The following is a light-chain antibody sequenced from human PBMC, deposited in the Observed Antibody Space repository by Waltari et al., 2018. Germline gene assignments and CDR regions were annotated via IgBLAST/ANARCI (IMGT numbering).Light chain of an antibody. Sequence: DIVMTQSPDSLAVSLGERATINCKSSQSVLYSSNNKNYLAWYQQKPGQPPNLLIYWASPRESGVPDRFSGSGSGTDFTLTSSSLQAEDVAVYYCQQYYSTPYTFGQGTKLEIK. CDR2: WAS. J-gene: IGKJ2*01. CDR1: QSVLYSSNNKNY. CDR3: QQYYSTPYT. V-gene: IGKV4-1*01.